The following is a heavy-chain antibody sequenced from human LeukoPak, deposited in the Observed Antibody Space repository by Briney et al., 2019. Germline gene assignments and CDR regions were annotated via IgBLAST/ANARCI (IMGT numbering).Heavy chain of an antibody. CDR2: INPNSGGT. V-gene: IGHV1-2*04. CDR1: GYTFTGHY. J-gene: IGHJ6*02. Sequence: ASVKVSCKASGYTFTGHYMHWVRQAPGQGLEWMGWINPNSGGTNYAQKFQGWVTMTRDTSISTAYMELSRLRSDDTAVYYCARGPGYCSGGSCYPYYYYGMDVWGQGTTVTVSS. CDR3: ARGPGYCSGGSCYPYYYYGMDV. D-gene: IGHD2-15*01.